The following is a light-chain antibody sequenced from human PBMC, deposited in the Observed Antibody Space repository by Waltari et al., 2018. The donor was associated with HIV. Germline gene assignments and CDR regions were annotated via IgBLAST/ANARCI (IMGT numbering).Light chain of an antibody. V-gene: IGKV3-11*01. CDR2: DAS. CDR1: QSIGTS. Sequence: EIVLTQSPAPLSVSPGDRATLSCRASQSIGTSLAWYQQKPGQAPSLIIYDASRGAIGIPARFSGSGSGTDFTLTISNVEPEDFAVYYCQQRSNWPPLTFGGGTKVEIK. J-gene: IGKJ4*01. CDR3: QQRSNWPPLT.